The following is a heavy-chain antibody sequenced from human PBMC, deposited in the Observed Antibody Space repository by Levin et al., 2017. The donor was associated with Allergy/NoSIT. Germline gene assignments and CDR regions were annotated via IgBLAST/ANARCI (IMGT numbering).Heavy chain of an antibody. J-gene: IGHJ6*03. CDR2: INPNSGGT. CDR1: GYTFTGYY. CDR3: ARTAYDILTKGLGYYYYYYMDV. Sequence: GASVKVSCKASGYTFTGYYMHWVRQAPGQGLEWMGWINPNSGGTNYAQKFQGRVTMTRDTSISTAYMELSRLRSDDTAVYYCARTAYDILTKGLGYYYYYYMDVWGKGTTVTVSS. V-gene: IGHV1-2*02. D-gene: IGHD3-9*01.